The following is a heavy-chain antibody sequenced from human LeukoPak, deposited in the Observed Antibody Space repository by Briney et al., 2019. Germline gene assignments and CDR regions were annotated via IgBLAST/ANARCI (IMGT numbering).Heavy chain of an antibody. D-gene: IGHD1-26*01. V-gene: IGHV1-2*02. J-gene: IGHJ4*02. CDR2: SNPDSGET. CDR1: GYTFSSYY. CDR3: VRSLYSGSYYRFGY. Sequence: ASVKVSCKTSGYTFSSYYMHWVRQAPGQGLEWMGWSNPDSGETNYAQKFQGRVTMTRDTSISTSYMELSRLRSDDTAVCYCVRSLYSGSYYRFGYWGQGTLVTVSS.